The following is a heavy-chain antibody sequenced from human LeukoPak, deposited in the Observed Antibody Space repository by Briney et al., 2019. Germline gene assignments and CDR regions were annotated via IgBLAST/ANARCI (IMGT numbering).Heavy chain of an antibody. CDR2: IIPIFGTA. J-gene: IGHJ5*02. V-gene: IGHV1-69*05. D-gene: IGHD5-24*01. CDR3: ASARDGYKFNGFDP. Sequence: ASVKVSCKASGYTFTSYDINWVRQAPGQGLEWMGGIIPIFGTANYAQKFQGRVTITTDESTSTAYMELSSLRSEDTAVYYCASARDGYKFNGFDPWGQGTLVTVSS. CDR1: GYTFTSYD.